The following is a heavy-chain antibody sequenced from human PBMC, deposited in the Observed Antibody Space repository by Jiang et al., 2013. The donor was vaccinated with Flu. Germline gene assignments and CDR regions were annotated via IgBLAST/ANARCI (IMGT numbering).Heavy chain of an antibody. J-gene: IGHJ3*02. CDR1: GYTFITNF. D-gene: IGHD2-21*02. CDR2: IYPSGTST. V-gene: IGHV1-46*01. Sequence: SGAEVKKPGASVKVSCKASGYTFITNFFHWVRQAPGQGLEWMGIIYPSGTSTIYPQKFQGRVTMTRDTSTGTVYMELSSLRSDDTAVYYCASSGDCCNAASDIWGQGTKVTVSS. CDR3: ASSGDCCNAASDI.